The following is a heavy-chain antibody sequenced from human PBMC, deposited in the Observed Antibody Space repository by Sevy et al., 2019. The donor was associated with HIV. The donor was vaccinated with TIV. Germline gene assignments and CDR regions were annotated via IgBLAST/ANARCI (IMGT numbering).Heavy chain of an antibody. CDR1: SDPMTKYF. D-gene: IGHD1-26*01. Sequence: SETLSLTCNVSSDPMTKYFWNWVRQSPGKGLEWIGYISHGGSTNYNPSLKSRLTISIDTSKKQFSLEMRSVTDADTAVYYCARLRSIVGTTTPTFDSWGRGVLVTVSS. CDR3: ARLRSIVGTTTPTFDS. CDR2: ISHGGST. V-gene: IGHV4-59*01. J-gene: IGHJ4*02.